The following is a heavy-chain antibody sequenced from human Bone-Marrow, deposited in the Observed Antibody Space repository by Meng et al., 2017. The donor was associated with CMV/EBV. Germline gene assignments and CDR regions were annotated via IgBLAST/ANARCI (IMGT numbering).Heavy chain of an antibody. Sequence: GESLKISCAAPGFTFSSYWMSWVRQAPGKGLEWVTNIKQDGSEKYYVDSVKGRFTISRDNAKNSLYLQMNSLRAEDTAVYYCAREVEDWGEGYWGQGTLVTVSS. D-gene: IGHD3-16*01. CDR2: IKQDGSEK. CDR1: GFTFSSYW. CDR3: AREVEDWGEGY. V-gene: IGHV3-7*01. J-gene: IGHJ4*02.